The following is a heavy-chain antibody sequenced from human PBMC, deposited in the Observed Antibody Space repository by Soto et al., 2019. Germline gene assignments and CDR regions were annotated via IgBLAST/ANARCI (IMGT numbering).Heavy chain of an antibody. D-gene: IGHD2-8*02. V-gene: IGHV3-11*01. Sequence: QVQLVESGGGLVKPGGSLRLSWAASGFTFGDYDMSWIRQAPGKGLEWVSYISNGGSSIYYADSVKGRFTISRDNAKRSVFLQMNSLRAEDTAVYYCTRPCRYCNGGGPGNWFDPWGQGTLVTVSS. J-gene: IGHJ5*02. CDR3: TRPCRYCNGGGPGNWFDP. CDR2: ISNGGSSI. CDR1: GFTFGDYD.